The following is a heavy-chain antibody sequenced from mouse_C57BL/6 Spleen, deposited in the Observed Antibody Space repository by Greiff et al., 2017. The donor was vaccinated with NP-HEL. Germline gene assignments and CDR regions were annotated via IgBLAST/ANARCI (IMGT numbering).Heavy chain of an antibody. D-gene: IGHD1-1*01. V-gene: IGHV14-3*01. J-gene: IGHJ2*01. CDR1: GFNIKNTY. Sequence: VQLKQSVAELVRPGASVKLSCTASGFNIKNTYMHWVKQRPEQGLEWIGRIDPANGNTKYAPKFQGKATITADTSSNTAYLQLSSLTSEDTAIYYCARDYYGSSSLFDYWGQGTTLTVSS. CDR2: IDPANGNT. CDR3: ARDYYGSSSLFDY.